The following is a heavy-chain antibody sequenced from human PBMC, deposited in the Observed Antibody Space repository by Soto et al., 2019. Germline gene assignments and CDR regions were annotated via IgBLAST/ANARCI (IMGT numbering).Heavy chain of an antibody. D-gene: IGHD3-22*01. CDR1: GFTFSSYG. Sequence: QVQLVESGGGVVQPGRSLRLSCAASGFTFSSYGMHWVRQAPGKGLEWVAVISYDGSNKYYADSVKGRFTISRDNSKNTLYLQMNSLRAEDTAVYYCAKPTYYYDSSGYYYTLYYFDYWGQGTLVTVPS. CDR2: ISYDGSNK. J-gene: IGHJ4*02. CDR3: AKPTYYYDSSGYYYTLYYFDY. V-gene: IGHV3-30*18.